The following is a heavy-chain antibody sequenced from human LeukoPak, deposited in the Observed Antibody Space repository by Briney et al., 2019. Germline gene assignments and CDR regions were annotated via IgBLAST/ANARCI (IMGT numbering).Heavy chain of an antibody. V-gene: IGHV3-15*01. CDR1: GFTFTNAW. D-gene: IGHD3-10*01. J-gene: IGHJ4*02. Sequence: GGSLRLSCAASGFTFTNAWMSWVRQATGKGLEWVGRIKSKTDGGTTDYAAPVKGRFTISRDDSKNTLYLQMNSLKTEDTAVYYCTTKLLWFGRGADYWGQGTLVTVSS. CDR2: IKSKTDGGTT. CDR3: TTKLLWFGRGADY.